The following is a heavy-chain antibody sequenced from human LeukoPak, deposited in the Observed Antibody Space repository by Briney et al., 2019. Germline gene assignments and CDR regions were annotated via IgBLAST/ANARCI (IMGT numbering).Heavy chain of an antibody. V-gene: IGHV4-4*02. CDR3: ARDPGILGYYRN. CDR2: IYHSGTT. Sequence: SETLSLTCAVSGGSISSSNWWTWVRQPPGKGLEWIGEIYHSGTTNYNPSLKSRVTISVDKSKNQFSLKLTSVTAADTAVYYCARDPGILGYYRNWGQGTLVTVSS. CDR1: GGSISSSNW. J-gene: IGHJ4*02. D-gene: IGHD3-22*01.